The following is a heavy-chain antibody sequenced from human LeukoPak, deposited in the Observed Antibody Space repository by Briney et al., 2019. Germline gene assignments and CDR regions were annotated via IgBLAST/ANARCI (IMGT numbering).Heavy chain of an antibody. D-gene: IGHD6-6*01. CDR3: ARRPRRSSSFIFDY. J-gene: IGHJ4*02. CDR2: IYPGDSDT. Sequence: PGESLKISSKASGYSFTSYWIGWVRQLPRKGLEWMGIIYPGDSDTRYSPSFQGQVTISADKSISTAYLQWSSMKASDTAMYYCARRPRRSSSFIFDYWGQGSLVTVSS. V-gene: IGHV5-51*01. CDR1: GYSFTSYW.